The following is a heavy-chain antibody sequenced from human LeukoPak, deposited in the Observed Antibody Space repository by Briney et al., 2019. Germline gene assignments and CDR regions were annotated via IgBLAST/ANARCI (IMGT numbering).Heavy chain of an antibody. CDR3: YLRGWLQFDAFDI. Sequence: GGPVKVSCKASGYTFTGYYMHWVRQATGQGLEWMGWMNPNSGNTGYAQKFQGRVTITRNTSISTAYMELSSLRSEDTAVYYCYLRGWLQFDAFDIWGQGTMVTVSS. CDR1: GYTFTGYY. D-gene: IGHD5-24*01. V-gene: IGHV1-8*03. J-gene: IGHJ3*02. CDR2: MNPNSGNT.